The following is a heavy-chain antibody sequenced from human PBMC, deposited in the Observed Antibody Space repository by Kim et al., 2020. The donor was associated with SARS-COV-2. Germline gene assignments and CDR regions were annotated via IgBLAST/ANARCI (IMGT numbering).Heavy chain of an antibody. CDR2: IKSKTDGGTT. J-gene: IGHJ5*02. CDR1: GFTFSNAR. V-gene: IGHV3-15*01. D-gene: IGHD5-18*01. CDR3: TTDHVTPDTAMVNNWFDP. Sequence: GGSLRLSCAASGFTFSNARMSWVRQAPGKGLEWVGRIKSKTDGGTTDYAAPVKGRFTISRDDSKNALYLQMNSLKTEDTAVYYCTTDHVTPDTAMVNNWFDPWGQGTLVTVSS.